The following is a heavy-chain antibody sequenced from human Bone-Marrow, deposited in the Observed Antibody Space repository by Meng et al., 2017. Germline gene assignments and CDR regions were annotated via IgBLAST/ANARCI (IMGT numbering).Heavy chain of an antibody. CDR1: GLTFSNAW. CDR3: AKARNILVVGVPSDF. CDR2: IKSKPDGGTT. V-gene: IGHV3-15*01. J-gene: IGHJ4*02. Sequence: GESLKISCAASGLTFSNAWMTWVRQAPGKGLEWVGRIKSKPDGGTTDYAEPVKGRFIISRDKSNNTLYLQMTSLRADDTALYFCAKARNILVVGVPSDFWGQGTLVTVSS. D-gene: IGHD2-15*01.